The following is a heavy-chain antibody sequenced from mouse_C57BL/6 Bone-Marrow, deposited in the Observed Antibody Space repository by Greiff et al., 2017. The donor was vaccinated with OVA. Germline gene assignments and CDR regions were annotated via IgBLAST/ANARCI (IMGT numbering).Heavy chain of an antibody. V-gene: IGHV1-67*01. D-gene: IGHD2-5*01. CDR3: ALYYSNYAAY. J-gene: IGHJ3*01. CDR2: ISTYYGDA. CDR1: GYTFTDYA. Sequence: QVQLQQSGPELVRPGVSVKISCKGSGYTFTDYAMHWVKQSHAKSLEWIGVISTYYGDASYNQKFKDKDTMTVDKSSSTAYMELARLTSEDSAVYYCALYYSNYAAYWGQGTLVTVSA.